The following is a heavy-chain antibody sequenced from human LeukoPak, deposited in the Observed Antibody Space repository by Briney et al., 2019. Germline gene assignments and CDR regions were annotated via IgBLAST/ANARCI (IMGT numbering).Heavy chain of an antibody. Sequence: PGGSLRLSCAASGFTFSSYSMNWVRQAPGKGLEWVSYISSSSSTIYYADSVKGRFTISRDNAKNSLYLQMNSLRAEDTAVYYCARGAAAGKAYYFDYWGQGTLVTVSS. CDR1: GFTFSSYS. D-gene: IGHD6-13*01. CDR2: ISSSSSTI. CDR3: ARGAAAGKAYYFDY. J-gene: IGHJ4*02. V-gene: IGHV3-48*01.